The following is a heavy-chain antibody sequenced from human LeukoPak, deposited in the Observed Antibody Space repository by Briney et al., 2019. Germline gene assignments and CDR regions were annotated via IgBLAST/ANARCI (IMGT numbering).Heavy chain of an antibody. CDR2: IYYSGST. CDR1: GGSISSSSYY. D-gene: IGHD4-11*01. V-gene: IGHV4-39*01. Sequence: SETLSLTCTVSGGSISSSSYYWGWIRQPPGKGLEWIGSIYYSGSTYYNPSLKSRVTISVDTSKNQFSLKLSSVTAADTAVYYCARQNRNYGSYWGQGTLVTVSS. CDR3: ARQNRNYGSY. J-gene: IGHJ4*02.